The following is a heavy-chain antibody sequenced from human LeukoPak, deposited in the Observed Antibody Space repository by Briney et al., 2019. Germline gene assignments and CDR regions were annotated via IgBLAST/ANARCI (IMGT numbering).Heavy chain of an antibody. D-gene: IGHD3-9*01. Sequence: GGSLRLSCAASGFTFSSYSLNWVRQAPGKGLEWVSSISSSSSYIYYADSVEGRFTISRDNAKNSLYLQMNSLRAEDTALYYCARASLLRYFDWLLPSDYWGQGTLVTVSS. V-gene: IGHV3-21*04. CDR3: ARASLLRYFDWLLPSDY. CDR1: GFTFSSYS. J-gene: IGHJ4*02. CDR2: ISSSSSYI.